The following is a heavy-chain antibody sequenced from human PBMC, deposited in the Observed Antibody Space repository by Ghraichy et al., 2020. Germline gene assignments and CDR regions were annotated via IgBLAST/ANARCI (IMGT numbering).Heavy chain of an antibody. V-gene: IGHV3-30*04. CDR1: GFTFSSYA. CDR2: ISYDGSNK. D-gene: IGHD6-13*01. J-gene: IGHJ6*02. Sequence: GGSLRLSCAASGFTFSSYAMHWVRQAPGKGLEWVTVISYDGSNKYYADSVKGRFTISRDNSKNTLYLQMNSLRAEDTAVYYCARDLSSSWYSLDLYYYYGMDVWGQGTTVTVSS. CDR3: ARDLSSSWYSLDLYYYYGMDV.